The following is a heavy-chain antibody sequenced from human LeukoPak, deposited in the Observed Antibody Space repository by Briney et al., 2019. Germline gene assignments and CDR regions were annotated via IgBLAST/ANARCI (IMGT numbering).Heavy chain of an antibody. CDR1: HGSISSYY. Sequence: PSETLSLTCTVSHGSISSYYWSWIRQPPGKGLEWIGYIDNSGNTNSNPSLKSRVTMSVDTSKNQFSLKLSSVIAADTAVYYCARGRITIFGVVIPHFDNWGQGTLVTVSS. CDR2: IDNSGNT. CDR3: ARGRITIFGVVIPHFDN. V-gene: IGHV4-59*01. D-gene: IGHD3-3*01. J-gene: IGHJ4*02.